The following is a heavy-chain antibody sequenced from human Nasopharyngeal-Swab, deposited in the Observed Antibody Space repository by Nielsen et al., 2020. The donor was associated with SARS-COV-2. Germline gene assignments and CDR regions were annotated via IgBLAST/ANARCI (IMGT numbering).Heavy chain of an antibody. CDR2: ISAYNGNT. J-gene: IGHJ6*02. CDR3: ARDRYSSGWYSGSYYYYYGMDV. V-gene: IGHV1-18*01. D-gene: IGHD6-19*01. Sequence: ASVKVSCKASGYTFTSYGISCVRQSPGQGLEWMGFISAYNGNTNYAQKLQGRVTMTTDTSTSTAYMELRSLRSDDTAVYYCARDRYSSGWYSGSYYYYYGMDVWGQGTTVTVSS. CDR1: GYTFTSYG.